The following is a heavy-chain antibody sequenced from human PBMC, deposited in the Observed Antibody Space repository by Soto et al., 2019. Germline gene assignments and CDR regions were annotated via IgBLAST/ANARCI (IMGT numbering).Heavy chain of an antibody. D-gene: IGHD2-15*01. V-gene: IGHV4-59*08. Sequence: QVQLQESGPGLVKPSETLSLTCTVSGGSISSYYWSWIRQPPGKGLEWIGYIYYSGSTNYKPTLNTRFTKSEDTTKNQFSLQIDSVTAPNTAVYYCARRYGGTFDYWGQGTLVTLSS. CDR2: IYYSGST. J-gene: IGHJ4*02. CDR3: ARRYGGTFDY. CDR1: GGSISSYY.